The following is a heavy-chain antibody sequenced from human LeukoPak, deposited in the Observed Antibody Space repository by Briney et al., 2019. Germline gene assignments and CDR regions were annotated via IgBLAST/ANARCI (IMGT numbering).Heavy chain of an antibody. V-gene: IGHV3-74*01. CDR1: GFTFNNHW. CDR2: IDNDGYNA. CDR3: ARDRPHNWFDP. Sequence: GGSLRLSCAASGFTFNNHWMHWVRQAPGKGLEWVSRIDNDGYNAIYADSVKARFTVSRDNAKNTLYLQMNSLRVEDTAVYYCARDRPHNWFDPWGQGTLVTVSP. J-gene: IGHJ5*02.